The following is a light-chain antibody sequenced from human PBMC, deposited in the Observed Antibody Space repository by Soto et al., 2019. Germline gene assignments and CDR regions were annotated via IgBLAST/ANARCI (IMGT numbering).Light chain of an antibody. CDR3: AAWDASLNGYV. CDR1: SSNIGSKT. J-gene: IGLJ1*01. CDR2: NSY. V-gene: IGLV1-44*01. Sequence: QSVLTQPPPASGTPGQRVTISCSGSSSNIGSKTVNWYQQLPGTVPKLLIYNSYQRPSGVPDRFSGSKSGTSASLAISGLQSEDEADYYCAAWDASLNGYVFGAGTKLTVL.